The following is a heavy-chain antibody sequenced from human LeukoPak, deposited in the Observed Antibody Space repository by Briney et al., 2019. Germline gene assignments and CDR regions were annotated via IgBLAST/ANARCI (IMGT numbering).Heavy chain of an antibody. J-gene: IGHJ6*02. D-gene: IGHD3-3*01. Sequence: ASVKVSCKVSGYTLTELSMHWVRQAPGKGLEWMGGFDPEDGETIYAQKFQGSVTMTEDTSTDTAYMEPSSLRSEDTAVYYCATGGAKFERGYDFWSGAPYYYYYGMDVWGQGTTVTVSS. CDR1: GYTLTELS. V-gene: IGHV1-24*01. CDR3: ATGGAKFERGYDFWSGAPYYYYYGMDV. CDR2: FDPEDGET.